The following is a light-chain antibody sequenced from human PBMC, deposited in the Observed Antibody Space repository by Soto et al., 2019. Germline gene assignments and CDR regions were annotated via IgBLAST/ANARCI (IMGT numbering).Light chain of an antibody. Sequence: EIVLTQSPGTLSLSPGERGTLSCRASQRFGSSNLAWYQQKPGQAPRLLIYGTSSRATGIPDRFSGSGSGTDFTLTISRLEPEDFAVFYCQQYGSSITFGQGTRLEIK. CDR3: QQYGSSIT. J-gene: IGKJ5*01. CDR1: QRFGSSN. CDR2: GTS. V-gene: IGKV3-20*01.